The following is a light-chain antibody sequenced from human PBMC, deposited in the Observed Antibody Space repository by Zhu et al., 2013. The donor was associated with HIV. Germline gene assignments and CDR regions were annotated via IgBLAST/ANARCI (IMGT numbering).Light chain of an antibody. J-gene: IGKJ2*03. V-gene: IGKV4-1*01. Sequence: IVMTQSPDSLAVSLGERATINCKSSQSVLYTSKNKNYLAWYQQKPGQPPKLLVYWASTRESGVPDRFSGSGSGTDFTLTISNLQAEDVAVYYCQQYYSSLPSFGQGTKLEIK. CDR2: WAS. CDR1: QSVLYTSKNKNY. CDR3: QQYYSSLPS.